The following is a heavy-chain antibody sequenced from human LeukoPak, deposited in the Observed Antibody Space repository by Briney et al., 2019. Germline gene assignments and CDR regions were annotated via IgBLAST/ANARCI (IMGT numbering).Heavy chain of an antibody. CDR2: ISYDGSNK. CDR1: GFTFSSYA. V-gene: IGHV3-30*04. J-gene: IGHJ4*02. Sequence: PGGSLRLSCAASGFTFSSYAMNWVRQAPGKGLEWVAVISYDGSNKYYADSVKGRFTISRDNSKNTLYLQMNSLRAEDTAVYYCARSRGYGSGSQNYFDYWGQGTLVTVSS. D-gene: IGHD3-10*01. CDR3: ARSRGYGSGSQNYFDY.